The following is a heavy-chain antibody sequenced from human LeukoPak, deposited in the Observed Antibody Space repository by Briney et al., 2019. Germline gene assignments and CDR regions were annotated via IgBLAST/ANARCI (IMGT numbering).Heavy chain of an antibody. CDR2: ISSSGSYI. D-gene: IGHD2-21*01. J-gene: IGHJ3*02. V-gene: IGHV3-21*01. CDR1: GFTFTSYT. CDR3: ARSLIADGAFDI. Sequence: GGSLRVSCAASGFTFTSYTMNWVRQAPGKGLEWVSDISSSGSYIDYADSVKGRFTISRDNAKNSLFLQMNSLRAEDTAVYYCARSLIADGAFDIWGQGTMVTDSP.